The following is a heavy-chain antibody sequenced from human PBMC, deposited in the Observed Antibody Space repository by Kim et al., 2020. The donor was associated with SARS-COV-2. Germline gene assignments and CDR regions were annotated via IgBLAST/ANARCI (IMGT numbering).Heavy chain of an antibody. J-gene: IGHJ4*02. CDR2: IHPRAETT. CDR3: AKDRGGSGWPVFDY. CDR1: GFTLSNNA. V-gene: IGHV3-23*01. D-gene: IGHD6-19*01. Sequence: GGSLRLSCAVSGFTLSNNAMSWVRQAPGRGLEWVSTIHPRAETTYYADSVNGRFTIYRDNSNHTLYLQLNSLRADDTAVYYCAKDRGGSGWPVFDYWGQGTLVTASS.